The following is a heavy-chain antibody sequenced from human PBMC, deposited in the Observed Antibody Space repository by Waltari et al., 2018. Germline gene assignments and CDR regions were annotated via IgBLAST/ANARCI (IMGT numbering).Heavy chain of an antibody. J-gene: IGHJ5*02. CDR1: GFTFSSYW. CDR3: ARDWALRWFDP. Sequence: EVQLVESGGGLVQPGGSLRLSCAASGFTFSSYWMSWVRQAPGKGLEWVAKIKQDGSEKYYGDSVKGRFTISRDNAKNSLYLQMNSLRAEDTAVYYCARDWALRWFDPWGQGTLVTVSS. V-gene: IGHV3-7*03. D-gene: IGHD3-16*01. CDR2: IKQDGSEK.